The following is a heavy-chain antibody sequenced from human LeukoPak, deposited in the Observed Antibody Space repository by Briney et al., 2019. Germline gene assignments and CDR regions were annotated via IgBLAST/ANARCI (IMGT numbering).Heavy chain of an antibody. D-gene: IGHD3-22*01. V-gene: IGHV4-34*01. Sequence: SETLSLTCAVYGGSFSGYYWSWIRQPPGKGLEWIGEINHSGGTNYNPSLKGRVTISVDTSKNQFSLKLSSVTAADTAVYYCARVGYYDSSGPLGYRGQGTLVTVSS. CDR1: GGSFSGYY. CDR3: ARVGYYDSSGPLGY. J-gene: IGHJ4*02. CDR2: INHSGGT.